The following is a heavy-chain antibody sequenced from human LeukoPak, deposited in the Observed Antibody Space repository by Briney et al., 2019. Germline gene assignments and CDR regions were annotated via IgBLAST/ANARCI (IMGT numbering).Heavy chain of an antibody. J-gene: IGHJ6*02. V-gene: IGHV1-69*04. Sequence: ASVKVSCKASGGTFSSYATSWVRQAPGQGLEWVGRIIPILGIANYAQKFQGRVTITADKSTSTAYMELSSLRSEDTAVYYCASGKRIQLYYYYGMDVWGQGTTVTVSS. CDR1: GGTFSSYA. CDR2: IIPILGIA. CDR3: ASGKRIQLYYYYGMDV. D-gene: IGHD5-18*01.